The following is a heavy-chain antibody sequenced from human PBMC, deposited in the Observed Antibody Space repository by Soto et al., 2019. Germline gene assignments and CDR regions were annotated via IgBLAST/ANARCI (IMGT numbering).Heavy chain of an antibody. CDR3: ARTEYQLLFSDY. J-gene: IGHJ4*02. CDR1: GFTFSSYS. CDR2: ISSSSSYI. V-gene: IGHV3-21*01. D-gene: IGHD2-2*01. Sequence: EVQLVESGGGLVKPGGSLRLSCAASGFTFSSYSMNWVRQAPGKGLEWVSSISSSSSYIYYADSVKGRFTISRDNAKNSLYLQMDSLRAEDTAVYYCARTEYQLLFSDYWGQGTLVTVSS.